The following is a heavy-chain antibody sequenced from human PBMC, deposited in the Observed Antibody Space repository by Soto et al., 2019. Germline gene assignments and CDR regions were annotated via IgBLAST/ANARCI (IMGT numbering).Heavy chain of an antibody. J-gene: IGHJ4*02. V-gene: IGHV4-31*03. CDR2: IYYIGST. Sequence: QVRLQESGPGLVKPSQTLSLTCTVSGGSISSGGYYWSWIRQLPGKGLEWIRFIYYIGSTYYNPSLKSRVSISVDTSKNQFSLKLSSVTAADTAVYYCARDYSDSSGYYYVEYWGQGTLVTVSS. CDR1: GGSISSGGYY. D-gene: IGHD3-22*01. CDR3: ARDYSDSSGYYYVEY.